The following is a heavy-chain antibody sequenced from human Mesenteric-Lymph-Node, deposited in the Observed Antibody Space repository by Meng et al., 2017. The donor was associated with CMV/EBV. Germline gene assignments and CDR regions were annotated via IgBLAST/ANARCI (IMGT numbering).Heavy chain of an antibody. CDR2: INHSGST. V-gene: IGHV4-34*01. CDR3: ANSWFGELYS. J-gene: IGHJ1*01. Sequence: SLTCAVYGGCFSGYYWSWIRQPPGKGLEWIGEINHSGSTNYNPSLKSRVTISVDTSKNQFSLKLSSVTAADTAVYYCANSWFGELYSWGQGTLVTVSS. CDR1: GGCFSGYY. D-gene: IGHD3-10*01.